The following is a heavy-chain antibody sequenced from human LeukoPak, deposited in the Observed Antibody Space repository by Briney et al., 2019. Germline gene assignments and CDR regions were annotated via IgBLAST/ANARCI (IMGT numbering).Heavy chain of an antibody. CDR2: ISAYNGNT. J-gene: IGHJ4*02. D-gene: IGHD1-26*01. CDR1: GYTFTGYY. V-gene: IGHV1-18*04. CDR3: ARATVGGYFDY. Sequence: ASVKVSCKASGYTFTGYYMHWVRQAPGQGLEWMGWISAYNGNTNYAQKLQGRVTMTTGTSTSTAYMELRSLRSDDTAVYYCARATVGGYFDYWGQGTLVTVSS.